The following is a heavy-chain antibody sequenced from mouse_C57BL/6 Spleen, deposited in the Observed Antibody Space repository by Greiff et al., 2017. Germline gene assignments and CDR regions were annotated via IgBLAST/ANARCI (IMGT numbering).Heavy chain of an antibody. Sequence: VQLQQSGAELVRPGASVKLSCTASGFNIKDYYMHWVKQRPEQGLEWIGRIDPEDGDTEYAPKFQGKATMTADTSSNTAYLQLSSLTSEDTAVYYCTTGLYGTPFAYWGQGTLVTVSA. CDR3: TTGLYGTPFAY. J-gene: IGHJ3*01. D-gene: IGHD1-1*01. CDR1: GFNIKDYY. CDR2: IDPEDGDT. V-gene: IGHV14-1*01.